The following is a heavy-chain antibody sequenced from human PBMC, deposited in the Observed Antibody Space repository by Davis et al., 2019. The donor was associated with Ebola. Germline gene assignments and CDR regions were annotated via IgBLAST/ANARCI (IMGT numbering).Heavy chain of an antibody. D-gene: IGHD1-26*01. CDR3: ARDSLEWELQHNYYGMDV. J-gene: IGHJ6*02. V-gene: IGHV1-18*04. CDR2: ISAYNGNT. Sequence: ASVKVSCKASGYTFTGYYMHWVRQAPGQGLEWMAWISAYNGNTNYAQKLQGRVTITADESTSTAYMELRSLRSDDTAVYYCARDSLEWELQHNYYGMDVWGQGTTVTVSS. CDR1: GYTFTGYY.